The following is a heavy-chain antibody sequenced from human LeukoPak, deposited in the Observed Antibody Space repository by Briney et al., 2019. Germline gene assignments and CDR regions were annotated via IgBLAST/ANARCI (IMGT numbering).Heavy chain of an antibody. CDR3: ARDFNSSAWYRLDY. V-gene: IGHV6-1*01. J-gene: IGHJ4*02. D-gene: IGHD6-19*01. CDR2: TYYRSKWYN. CDR1: GDSVSSNSAA. Sequence: SQTLSLTCAISGDSVSSNSAAWNRIRQSPSRDLEWLGRTYYRSKWYNDYAVSVKSRITINPDTSKNHFSLQLNSVTPEDTAVYYCARDFNSSAWYRLDYWGPGTLVTVSS.